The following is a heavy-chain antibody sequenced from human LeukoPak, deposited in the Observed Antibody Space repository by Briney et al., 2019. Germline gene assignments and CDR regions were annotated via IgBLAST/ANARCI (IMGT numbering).Heavy chain of an antibody. V-gene: IGHV1-8*03. Sequence: GESLKISCKGSGGTFSSYDINWVRQATGQGLEWMGWTNPNSGNTGYAQKFQGRVTITRNTSISTAYMELSSLRSEDTAVYYCARGLGNLYYYYYMDVWGKGTTVTVSS. J-gene: IGHJ6*03. D-gene: IGHD1-26*01. CDR1: GGTFSSYD. CDR3: ARGLGNLYYYYYMDV. CDR2: TNPNSGNT.